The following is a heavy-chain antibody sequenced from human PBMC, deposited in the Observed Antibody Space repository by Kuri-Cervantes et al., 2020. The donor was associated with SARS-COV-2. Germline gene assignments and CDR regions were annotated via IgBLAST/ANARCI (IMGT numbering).Heavy chain of an antibody. J-gene: IGHJ4*02. CDR1: GFTFSSYG. CDR2: IWYDGSNK. D-gene: IGHD6-19*01. V-gene: IGHV3-33*08. CDR3: AKVGTSMAVSGRFDY. Sequence: GGSLRLSCAASGFTFSSYGMHWVRQAPGKGLEWVAVIWYDGSNKYYADSVKGRFTISRDNSKNTLYLQMNSLRAEDTAVYYCAKVGTSMAVSGRFDYWGQRTLVTVSS.